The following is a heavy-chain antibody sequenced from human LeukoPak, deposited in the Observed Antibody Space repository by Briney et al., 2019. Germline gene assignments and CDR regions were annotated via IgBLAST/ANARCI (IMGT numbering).Heavy chain of an antibody. Sequence: GGSLRLSCAASGFTFSNNWMSWVSQAPGKGLGWVASIKQDGSDKYYVDSVEGRFIISRDNAKNSLYLQMNSLRAEDTAVYYCARDSVASGSLDYWGQGALVTVSS. V-gene: IGHV3-7*01. J-gene: IGHJ4*02. CDR2: IKQDGSDK. CDR1: GFTFSNNW. CDR3: ARDSVASGSLDY. D-gene: IGHD3-10*01.